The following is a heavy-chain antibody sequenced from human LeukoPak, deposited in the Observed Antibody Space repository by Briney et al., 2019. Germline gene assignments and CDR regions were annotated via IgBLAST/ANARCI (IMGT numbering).Heavy chain of an antibody. CDR3: ARGPWSYFHS. V-gene: IGHV4-59*08. D-gene: IGHD2-8*02. J-gene: IGHJ4*02. Sequence: SETLSLTCTVSGGSITNYYCNWIRQPPGEGLEWIGYIYNTVNTKYNPSLKTRVTISGDTSKKQFSLNLSPVTPADTAVYYCARGPWSYFHSWGQGTLVTVSS. CDR2: IYNTVNT. CDR1: GGSITNYY.